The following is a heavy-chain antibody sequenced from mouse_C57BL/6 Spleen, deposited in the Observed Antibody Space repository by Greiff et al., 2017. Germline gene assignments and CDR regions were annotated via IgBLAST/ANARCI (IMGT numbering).Heavy chain of an antibody. J-gene: IGHJ3*01. CDR1: GFTFSDYG. V-gene: IGHV5-17*01. CDR2: ISSGSSTI. CDR3: ARPDSYGSSYDWFAY. Sequence: EVQLQESGGGLVKPGGSLKLSCAASGFTFSDYGMHWVRQAPEKGLEWVAYISSGSSTIYYADTVKGRFTISRDNAKNTLFLQMTSLRSEDTAMYYCARPDSYGSSYDWFAYWGQGTLVTVSA. D-gene: IGHD1-1*01.